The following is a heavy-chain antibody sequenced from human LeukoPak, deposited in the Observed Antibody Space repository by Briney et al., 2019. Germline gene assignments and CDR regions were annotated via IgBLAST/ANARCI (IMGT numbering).Heavy chain of an antibody. CDR2: IYYSGST. D-gene: IGHD4-17*01. CDR3: ARGPRPRSYLSGMDV. V-gene: IGHV4-59*08. J-gene: IGHJ6*02. CDR1: GGSISSYY. Sequence: SETLSLTCTVSGGSISSYYWSWIRQPPGKGLEWIGYIYYSGSTNYNPSLKSRVTISVDTSKNQFSLKMSSVTAADTAVYYCARGPRPRSYLSGMDVWGQGTTVTVSS.